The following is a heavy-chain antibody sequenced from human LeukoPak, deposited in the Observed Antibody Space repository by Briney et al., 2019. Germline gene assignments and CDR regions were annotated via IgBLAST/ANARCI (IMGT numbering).Heavy chain of an antibody. CDR1: GFSFSSYA. Sequence: PAGSLRLSCAASGFSFSSYAMSWVRQGPGKGLEWVSSVNGRGAATFYADSVRGRFTISRDNSQNILFLKMNSLRVDDTAVYFCAKDIRYEDYAYDIWGQGTM. J-gene: IGHJ3*02. V-gene: IGHV3-23*01. CDR2: VNGRGAAT. D-gene: IGHD2-2*01. CDR3: AKDIRYEDYAYDI.